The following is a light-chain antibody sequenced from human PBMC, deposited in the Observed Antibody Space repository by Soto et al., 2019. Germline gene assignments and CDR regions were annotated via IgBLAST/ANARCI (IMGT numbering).Light chain of an antibody. CDR2: GAS. V-gene: IGKV1-27*01. J-gene: IGKJ3*01. Sequence: DIQMTQSPSSLSASVGDRVTITCRASQGISTFLAWYQQKPGKVPMLLIYGASTLQSGVPSRFSGSGSGTEFTLTISSLQPEDVATYYCHKYNSAPPLFAFGPGTKVDIK. CDR3: HKYNSAPPLFA. CDR1: QGISTF.